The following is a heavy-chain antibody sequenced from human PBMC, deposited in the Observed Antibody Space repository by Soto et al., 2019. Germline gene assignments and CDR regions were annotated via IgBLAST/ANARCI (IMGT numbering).Heavy chain of an antibody. CDR1: SDSISSYY. V-gene: IGHV4-59*01. CDR2: TDYSGNT. Sequence: SETLSLTCTVSSDSISSYYWIWIRQSPGKGLEWIGYTDYSGNTNYNPSLKSRVTISGDTSKNQFSLSLRSDDTAVYYCARVEVRSQYYFDYWGQGTLVTVSS. CDR3: ARVEVRSQYYFDY. J-gene: IGHJ4*02. D-gene: IGHD1-1*01.